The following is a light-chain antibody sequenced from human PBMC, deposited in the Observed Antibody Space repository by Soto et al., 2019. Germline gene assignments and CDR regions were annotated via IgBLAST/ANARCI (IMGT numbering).Light chain of an antibody. CDR3: QQSYSIWWT. CDR2: AAS. V-gene: IGKV1-39*01. CDR1: QSISSF. Sequence: DIQMTQSPSSLSTSVGDRVTISCRASQSISSFLNWFQQKPGKAPKLLIYAASSLQSGVPSRFSGSGSGTNFTLTIDSLQPEDFATYYCQQSYSIWWTSGQGTKVDIK. J-gene: IGKJ1*01.